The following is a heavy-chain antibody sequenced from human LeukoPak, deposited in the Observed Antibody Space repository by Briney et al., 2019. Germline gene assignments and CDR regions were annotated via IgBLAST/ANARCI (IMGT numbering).Heavy chain of an antibody. CDR1: GFTFGSYA. D-gene: IGHD2-2*01. V-gene: IGHV3-23*01. J-gene: IGHJ4*02. Sequence: GGSLRLSWAASGFTFGSYAVRWVRQAPGKGLGWGSDITGSGGSTYYADSVKGRFTISTDNSKNTLYLQLNSLRAEDTAVYYCVYYCSSTRCYLQGYWGQGTLVTVSS. CDR3: VYYCSSTRCYLQGY. CDR2: ITGSGGST.